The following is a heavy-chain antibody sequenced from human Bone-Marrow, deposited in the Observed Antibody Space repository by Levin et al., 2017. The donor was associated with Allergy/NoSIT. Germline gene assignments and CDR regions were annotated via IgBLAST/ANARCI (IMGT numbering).Heavy chain of an antibody. CDR3: AREAAGWIRLNYYFYMDV. CDR1: GGSITSSNW. CDR2: IYHSGST. V-gene: IGHV4-4*02. D-gene: IGHD6-19*01. Sequence: SETLSLTCAVSGGSITSSNWWSWVRQSPGMGLEWIGEIYHSGSTNYNPSLKSRVTISVDKSKNQFSLKLTSVTAADTAVYYCAREAAGWIRLNYYFYMDVWGKGTTVTVSS. J-gene: IGHJ6*03.